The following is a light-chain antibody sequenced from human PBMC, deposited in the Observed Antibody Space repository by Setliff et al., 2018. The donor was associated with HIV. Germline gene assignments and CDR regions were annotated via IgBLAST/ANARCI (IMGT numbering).Light chain of an antibody. CDR2: SFT. CDR3: QSYDSSLSGDV. V-gene: IGLV1-40*01. Sequence: QSVLAQPPSVSGAPGQRVTISCTGSSSNIGAGFDVHWYQQFPGTAPKLLIYSFTNRPSGVPDRFSGSKSGTSASLAIAGLQAEDEADYYCQSYDSSLSGDVFGTGTRSP. CDR1: SSNIGAGFD. J-gene: IGLJ1*01.